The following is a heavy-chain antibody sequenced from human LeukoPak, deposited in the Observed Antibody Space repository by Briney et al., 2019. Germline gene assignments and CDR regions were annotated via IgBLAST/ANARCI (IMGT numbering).Heavy chain of an antibody. CDR3: ARGMGSYYYYMDV. CDR1: GGTFSSYA. J-gene: IGHJ6*03. D-gene: IGHD2-8*01. Sequence: SVTVSFKASGGTFSSYAISWVRQAPGQGLEWMGGIIPIFGTANYAQKFQGRVTITTDESTSTAYMELSSLRSEDTAVYYCARGMGSYYYYMDVWGKGTTVTVSS. CDR2: IIPIFGTA. V-gene: IGHV1-69*05.